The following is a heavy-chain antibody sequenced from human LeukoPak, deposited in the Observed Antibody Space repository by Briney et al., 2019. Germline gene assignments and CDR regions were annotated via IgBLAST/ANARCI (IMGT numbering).Heavy chain of an antibody. CDR2: MDPDGGGGT. CDR3: ARDRYLRRIAVAGT. J-gene: IGHJ5*02. Sequence: GASVKVSCKASGYTFTGYYMHWVRQAPGQGLEWMGWMDPDGGGGTNYSQMFQGRVTITRDTSINTAYMELSSLRSEDTAVYYCARDRYLRRIAVAGTWGQGTLVTVSS. CDR1: GYTFTGYY. D-gene: IGHD6-19*01. V-gene: IGHV1-2*02.